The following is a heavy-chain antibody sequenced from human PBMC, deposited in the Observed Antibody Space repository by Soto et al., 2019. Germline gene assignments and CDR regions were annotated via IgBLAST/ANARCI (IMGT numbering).Heavy chain of an antibody. J-gene: IGHJ4*02. CDR3: AKNYQFDC. V-gene: IGHV3-23*01. Sequence: EVQLLESGGGLEQPGGSLRLSCAASGFIFTSYAMSWVRQAPVKGLEWVSSINVGDAGTNYADSVKGRFTISRDNSKNTLYLQMNVLRADDTAIYYCAKNYQFDCWGPGTLVTVSS. D-gene: IGHD2-2*01. CDR1: GFIFTSYA. CDR2: INVGDAGT.